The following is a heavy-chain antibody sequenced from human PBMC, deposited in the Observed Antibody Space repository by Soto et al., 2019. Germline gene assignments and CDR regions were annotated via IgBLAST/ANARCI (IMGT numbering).Heavy chain of an antibody. CDR3: ANAEAVAGTVYYGMDV. CDR1: GYTFTSYD. J-gene: IGHJ6*02. V-gene: IGHV1-8*01. Sequence: QVQLVQSGAEVKKPGASVKVSCKASGYTFTSYDINWVRQATGQGLEWMGWMNPNSGNTGYAQKFQGRVTMTRNTSISTAYMELSSLRSEDTAVYYCANAEAVAGTVYYGMDVWGQGTTVTVSS. CDR2: MNPNSGNT. D-gene: IGHD6-19*01.